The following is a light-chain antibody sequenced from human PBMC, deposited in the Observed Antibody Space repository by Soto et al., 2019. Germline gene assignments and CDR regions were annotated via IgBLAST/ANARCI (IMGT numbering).Light chain of an antibody. Sequence: QSALTQPASVSGSPGQSITISCTGTSSDIGTYNFVSWYQQHPGKAPKLLIHEINNRPSGVSIRFSGSKSGNTASLTISGLQAEDEADYYCSSDKTTTPLIFGGGTKVTVL. CDR2: EIN. V-gene: IGLV2-14*01. CDR3: SSDKTTTPLI. CDR1: SSDIGTYNF. J-gene: IGLJ2*01.